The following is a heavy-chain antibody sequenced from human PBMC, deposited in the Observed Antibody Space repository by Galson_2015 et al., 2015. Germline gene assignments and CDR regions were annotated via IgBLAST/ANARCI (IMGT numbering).Heavy chain of an antibody. CDR3: ARYMVRGVVWFDP. Sequence: SETVSLTCAVYGGSFSGYYWSWIRQPPGEGLEWIGEINHSGSTYYNPSPKARVTISIYTPKNQFSLKLSSVTASDTAVYYGARYMVRGVVWFDPWGQGTLVTVSS. CDR1: GGSFSGYY. V-gene: IGHV4-34*01. D-gene: IGHD3-10*01. J-gene: IGHJ5*02. CDR2: INHSGST.